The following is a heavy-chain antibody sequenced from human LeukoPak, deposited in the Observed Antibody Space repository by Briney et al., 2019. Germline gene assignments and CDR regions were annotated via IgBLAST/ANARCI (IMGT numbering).Heavy chain of an antibody. J-gene: IGHJ4*02. V-gene: IGHV3-73*01. CDR2: IRSKANSYAT. Sequence: PGGSLRLSCAASGFTFSGSAMHWVRQASGKGLEWVGRIRSKANSYATAYAASVKGRSTISRDDSKNTAYLQMNSLKTEDTAVYYCTSVTPGSDFDYWGQGTLVTVSS. CDR3: TSVTPGSDFDY. CDR1: GFTFSGSA. D-gene: IGHD4-17*01.